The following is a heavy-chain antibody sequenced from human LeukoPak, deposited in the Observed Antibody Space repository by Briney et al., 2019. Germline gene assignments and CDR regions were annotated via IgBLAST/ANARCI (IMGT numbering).Heavy chain of an antibody. CDR3: AKDRWGYMDV. V-gene: IGHV3-23*01. CDR2: ISGSGSGGST. CDR1: GFTSSSSA. J-gene: IGHJ6*03. D-gene: IGHD7-27*01. Sequence: GGSLRLSCAASGFTSSSSAMSWVRQAPGKGLEWVSNISGSGSGGSTYYADSVKGRFTISRDNSKNTLYLQMNSLRAEDTAVYYCAKDRWGYMDVWGKGTTVTVSS.